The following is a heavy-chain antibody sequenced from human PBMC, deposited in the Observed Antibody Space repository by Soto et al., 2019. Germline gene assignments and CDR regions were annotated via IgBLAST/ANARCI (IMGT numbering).Heavy chain of an antibody. CDR3: ARVVAYYAPYYYYGMDV. CDR2: ISSSSSYI. V-gene: IGHV3-21*01. CDR1: GFTFSSYS. D-gene: IGHD3-10*01. J-gene: IGHJ6*02. Sequence: EVQLVESGGGLVKPGGSLRLSCAASGFTFSSYSMNWVRQAPGKGLEWVSSISSSSSYIYYADSVKGRFTISRDNAKNSLYLQMNSLTAEDTAVYYCARVVAYYAPYYYYGMDVWGQGTTVTVSS.